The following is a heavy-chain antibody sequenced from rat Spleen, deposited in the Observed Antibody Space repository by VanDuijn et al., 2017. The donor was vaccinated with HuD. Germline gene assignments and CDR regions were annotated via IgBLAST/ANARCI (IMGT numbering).Heavy chain of an antibody. J-gene: IGHJ3*01. CDR1: RFTFSNFD. CDR3: VRQDTSGYSNWFTY. V-gene: IGHV5-25*01. D-gene: IGHD4-3*01. Sequence: EVQLVESGGGLVQPGRSMKLSCAASRFTFSNFDMAWVRQAPTKGLEWVTSISPSGVTYYRDSVKGRFTVSRENAESTLYLLMDSLRSEDTATYYCVRQDTSGYSNWFTYWGQGTLVTVSS. CDR2: ISPSGVT.